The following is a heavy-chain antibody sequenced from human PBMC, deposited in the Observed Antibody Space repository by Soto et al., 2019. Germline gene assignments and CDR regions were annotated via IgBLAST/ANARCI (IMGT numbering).Heavy chain of an antibody. V-gene: IGHV1-18*01. D-gene: IGHD6-19*01. CDR1: SYX. J-gene: IGHJ4*02. CDR3: ARDETYTAGWYFEH. Sequence: SYXXXXLRQAPGQGLEWIGWISGYNGKTDLAQKFQGRVTMTTEASTSTVYMELTSLRFDDTALYYCARDETYTAGWYFEHWGQGTLVTVPS. CDR2: ISGYNGKT.